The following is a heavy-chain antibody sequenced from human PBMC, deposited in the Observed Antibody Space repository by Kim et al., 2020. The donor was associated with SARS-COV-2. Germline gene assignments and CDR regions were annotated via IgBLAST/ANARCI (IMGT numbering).Heavy chain of an antibody. CDR3: ARDGPSMYSSSWYFDY. D-gene: IGHD6-13*01. Sequence: ASVKVSCKASGYTFTSYGISWVRQAPGQGLEWMGWISAYNGNTNYAQKLQGRVTMTTDTSTSTAYMELRSLRSDDTAVYYCARDGPSMYSSSWYFDYWGQGTLVTVAS. CDR1: GYTFTSYG. J-gene: IGHJ4*02. CDR2: ISAYNGNT. V-gene: IGHV1-18*01.